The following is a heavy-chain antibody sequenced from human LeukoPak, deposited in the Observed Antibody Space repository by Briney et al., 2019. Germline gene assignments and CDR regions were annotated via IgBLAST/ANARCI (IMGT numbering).Heavy chain of an antibody. V-gene: IGHV4-4*07. CDR1: GGSISSYY. CDR3: AREGHGHYYVTWFDP. CDR2: IYTSWST. Sequence: SETLSLTCTVSGGSISSYYSSWIRQPAGKGLEWIGRIYTSWSTNYNPSLKSRVTISVDTSKNQFSLKLSSVTAADTAVYYCAREGHGHYYVTWFDPWGQGTLVSVSS. J-gene: IGHJ5*02. D-gene: IGHD3-10*02.